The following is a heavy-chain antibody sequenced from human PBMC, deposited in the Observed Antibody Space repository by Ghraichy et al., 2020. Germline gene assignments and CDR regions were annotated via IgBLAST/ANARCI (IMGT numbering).Heavy chain of an antibody. J-gene: IGHJ4*02. CDR1: GGSFSDYY. CDR2: INHSGTT. Sequence: SETLSLTCAVYGGSFSDYYWSWIRQSPGKGLEWVGEINHSGTTNCSPSLKSRVTMSVDTSKNQFSLNLSSVTAAGAAVYYCARKTGPHSSGYLHWGQGILVTVSS. D-gene: IGHD3-22*01. CDR3: ARKTGPHSSGYLH. V-gene: IGHV4-34*01.